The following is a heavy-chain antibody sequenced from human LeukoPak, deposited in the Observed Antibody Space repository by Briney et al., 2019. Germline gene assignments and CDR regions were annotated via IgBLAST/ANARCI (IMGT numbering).Heavy chain of an antibody. V-gene: IGHV4-34*01. Sequence: GSLRLSCAASGFTFSSYAMHWVRQPPGKGLEWIGEINHSGSTNYNPSLKSRVAISVDTSKNQFSLKLSSVTAADTAVYYCASGPRGSSTSVDYFDYWGQGTLVTVSS. D-gene: IGHD6-6*01. CDR1: GFTFSSYA. CDR2: INHSGST. CDR3: ASGPRGSSTSVDYFDY. J-gene: IGHJ4*02.